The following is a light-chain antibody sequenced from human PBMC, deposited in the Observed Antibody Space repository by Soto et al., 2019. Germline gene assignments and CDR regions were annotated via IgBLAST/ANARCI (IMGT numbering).Light chain of an antibody. CDR1: QSVSSTY. J-gene: IGKJ2*01. Sequence: GLTQSPGTLSLSPGDRATLSCRASQSVSSTYLAWYQQKPGQAPRLLLYDASSRATGIPDRVSGSGSGTDFTLTISRLEPEDFAVYYCQQYARPPFALGQGTKVDIK. CDR3: QQYARPPFA. V-gene: IGKV3-20*01. CDR2: DAS.